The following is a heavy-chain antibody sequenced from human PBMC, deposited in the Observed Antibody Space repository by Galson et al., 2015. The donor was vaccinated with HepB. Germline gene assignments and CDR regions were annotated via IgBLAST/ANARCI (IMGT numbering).Heavy chain of an antibody. J-gene: IGHJ6*02. V-gene: IGHV3-74*01. Sequence: SLRLSCAASGFTFSSYWMHWVRQAPGKGLVWVSRINSDGSSTSYADSVKGRFTISRDNAKNTLYLQMNSLGAEDTAVYYCARVGGSWYRGDYYYYGMDVWGQGTTVTVSS. D-gene: IGHD6-13*01. CDR1: GFTFSSYW. CDR2: INSDGSST. CDR3: ARVGGSWYRGDYYYYGMDV.